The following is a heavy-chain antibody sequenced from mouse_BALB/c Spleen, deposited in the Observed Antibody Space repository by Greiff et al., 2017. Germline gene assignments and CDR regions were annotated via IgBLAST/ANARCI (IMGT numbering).Heavy chain of an antibody. CDR2: IYPGSGST. V-gene: IGHV1S22*01. Sequence: LQQPGSELVRPGASVKLSCKASGYTFTSYWMHWVKQRPGQGLEWIGNIYPGSGSTNYDEKFKSKATLTVDTSSSTAYMQLSSLTSEDSAVYYCTREGTRYYGSSLAYWGQGTLVTVSA. CDR1: GYTFTSYW. CDR3: TREGTRYYGSSLAY. J-gene: IGHJ3*01. D-gene: IGHD1-1*01.